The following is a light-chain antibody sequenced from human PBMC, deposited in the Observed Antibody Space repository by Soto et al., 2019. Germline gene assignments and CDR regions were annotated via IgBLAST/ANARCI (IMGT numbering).Light chain of an antibody. V-gene: IGLV2-11*01. CDR2: DVS. CDR3: CLDAATSYV. CDR1: SSDVSTYDF. J-gene: IGLJ1*01. Sequence: QSVLTQPRSVSGSPGQSVTISCTGTSSDVSTYDFVSWYQQHPGKAPLLMIFDVSERPSGVPDRFSGSKSGNTASLTISGLQAEDEADYYFCLDAATSYVFGTGPKVTVL.